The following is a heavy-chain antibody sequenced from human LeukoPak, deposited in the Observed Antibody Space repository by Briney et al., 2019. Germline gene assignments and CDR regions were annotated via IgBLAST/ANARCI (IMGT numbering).Heavy chain of an antibody. D-gene: IGHD3-22*01. V-gene: IGHV1-46*01. J-gene: IGHJ4*02. CDR2: INPSGGST. CDR3: ARAQPHYYDSSGHAPYYFDY. CDR1: GYTFTSYY. Sequence: ASVKVSFKASGYTFTSYYMHWVRQAPAQGLEWMGIINPSGGSTSYAQKFQGRVTMTRDTSTSTVYMELSSLRSEDTAVYYCARAQPHYYDSSGHAPYYFDYWGQGTLVTVSS.